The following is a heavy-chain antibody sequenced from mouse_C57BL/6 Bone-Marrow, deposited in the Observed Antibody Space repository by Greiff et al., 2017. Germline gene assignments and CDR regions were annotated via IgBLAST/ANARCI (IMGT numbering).Heavy chain of an antibody. CDR1: GYTFTSYG. CDR3: AREKNYDGFDY. D-gene: IGHD2-3*01. V-gene: IGHV1-81*01. CDR2: IYPRSGNT. J-gene: IGHJ2*01. Sequence: VQLKESGAELARPGASVKLSCKASGYTFTSYGISWVKQRTGQGLEWIGEIYPRSGNTYYNEKFKGKATLTADKSSSTAYMELRSLTSEDSAVYFCAREKNYDGFDYWGQGTTLTVSS.